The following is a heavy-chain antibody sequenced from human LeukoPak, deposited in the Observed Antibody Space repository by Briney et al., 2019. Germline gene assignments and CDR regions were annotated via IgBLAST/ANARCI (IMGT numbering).Heavy chain of an antibody. J-gene: IGHJ3*02. Sequence: SETLSLTCAVYGGSFSGYYWSWIRQPPGKGLEWIGEINHNGSTNYNPSLKSRVTISVDTSKNQFSLRLNSVTPEDTAVYYCARGERVVAGSRENAFDIWGQGTMVTVSS. V-gene: IGHV4-34*01. CDR3: ARGERVVAGSRENAFDI. CDR1: GGSFSGYY. D-gene: IGHD6-19*01. CDR2: INHNGST.